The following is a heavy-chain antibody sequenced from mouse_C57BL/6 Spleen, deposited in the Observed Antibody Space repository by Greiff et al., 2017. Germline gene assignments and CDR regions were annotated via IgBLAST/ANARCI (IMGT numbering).Heavy chain of an antibody. V-gene: IGHV10-1*01. CDR1: GFSFNTYA. J-gene: IGHJ4*01. CDR3: VRGELRSYAMDY. CDR2: IRSKSNNYAT. Sequence: EVQLVESGGGLVQPKGSLKLSCAASGFSFNTYAMNWVRQAPGKGLEWVARIRSKSNNYATYYADSVKDRFTISRDDSESMLYLQMNNLKTEDTAMYYCVRGELRSYAMDYWGQGTSVTVSS. D-gene: IGHD1-1*01.